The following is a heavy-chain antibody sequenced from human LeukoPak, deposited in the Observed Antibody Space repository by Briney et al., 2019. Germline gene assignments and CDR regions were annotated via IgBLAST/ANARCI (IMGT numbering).Heavy chain of an antibody. D-gene: IGHD3-16*01. V-gene: IGHV3-23*01. CDR3: AKSSKAVMYYFDY. J-gene: IGHJ4*02. CDR2: ISGIGGSA. CDR1: GLTFSSYA. Sequence: GGSLRLSCAASGLTFSSYAMTWVHQAPGKGLEWVSAISGIGGSAFYADFVKGRFTISRDNSKNTLYLQMNSLRAEDTAVYYCAKSSKAVMYYFDYWGQGTLVTVSS.